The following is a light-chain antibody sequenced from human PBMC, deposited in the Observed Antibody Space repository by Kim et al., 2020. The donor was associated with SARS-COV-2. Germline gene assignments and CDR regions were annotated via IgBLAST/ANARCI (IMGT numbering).Light chain of an antibody. J-gene: IGKJ4*01. Sequence: DIQMTQSPSSLSASVGDRVTITCRASQGINNFLAWYQQKPGKVPKLLIYSASTLQSGVTKRFSGSRSGTDFTLTINSLQPEDVAPYYCQSYQSLPLTFGGGPKLEI. V-gene: IGKV1-27*01. CDR2: SAS. CDR3: QSYQSLPLT. CDR1: QGINNF.